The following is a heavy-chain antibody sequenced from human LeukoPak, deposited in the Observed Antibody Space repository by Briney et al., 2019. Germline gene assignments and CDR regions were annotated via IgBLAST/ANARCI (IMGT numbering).Heavy chain of an antibody. Sequence: GGSLRLSCAASGFTFSTYGMHWVRQAPGKGLEWVAFLRYDGSNKYYADSVKGRFTISRDNSKNTLYLQMNSLRAEDTAVYYCAKDVVNCRSTSCYFYYYMDVWGKGTTVTVSS. D-gene: IGHD2-2*01. CDR1: GFTFSTYG. CDR3: AKDVVNCRSTSCYFYYYMDV. CDR2: LRYDGSNK. J-gene: IGHJ6*03. V-gene: IGHV3-30*02.